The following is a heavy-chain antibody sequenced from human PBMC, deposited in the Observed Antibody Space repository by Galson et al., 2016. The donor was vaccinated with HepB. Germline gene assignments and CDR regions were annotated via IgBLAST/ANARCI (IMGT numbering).Heavy chain of an antibody. D-gene: IGHD5-24*01. CDR1: GYTFTIYY. J-gene: IGHJ4*02. V-gene: IGHV1-46*01. CDR3: ARESRDGYNYIDC. CDR2: INPRGDSP. Sequence: SVKVSCKASGYTFTIYYMHWVRQAPGQGLEWMGIINPRGDSPDYAQKFQGRVTMTRDTSTRTVYMELRSLRSEDTAVYYCARESRDGYNYIDCWGQGTLVTVSS.